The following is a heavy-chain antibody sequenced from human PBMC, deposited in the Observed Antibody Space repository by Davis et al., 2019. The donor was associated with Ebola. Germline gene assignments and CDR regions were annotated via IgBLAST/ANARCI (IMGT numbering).Heavy chain of an antibody. D-gene: IGHD6-6*01. CDR2: INSDGSST. CDR1: GFTFSSYA. Sequence: HTGGSLRLSCAASGFTFSSYAMSWVRQAPGKGLVWVSRINSDGSSTSYADSVKGRFTISRDNAKNTLYLQMNSLRAEDTAVYYCARDSGPRRRYYCYGMDVWGQGTTVTVSS. CDR3: ARDSGPRRRYYCYGMDV. J-gene: IGHJ6*02. V-gene: IGHV3-74*01.